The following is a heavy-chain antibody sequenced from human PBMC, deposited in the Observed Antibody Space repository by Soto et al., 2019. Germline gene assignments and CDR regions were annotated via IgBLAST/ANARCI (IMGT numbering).Heavy chain of an antibody. D-gene: IGHD3-9*01. V-gene: IGHV4-30-4*01. CDR2: IYYSGST. CDR3: ARDHYDILTGYYNPLGN. CDR1: GGSISSGDYY. J-gene: IGHJ4*02. Sequence: KTSETLSLTCTVSGGSISSGDYYWSWIRQPPGKGLEWIGYIYYSGSTYYNPSLKSRVTISVDTSKNQFSLKLSSVTAADTAVYYCARDHYDILTGYYNPLGNWGQGTLVTVSS.